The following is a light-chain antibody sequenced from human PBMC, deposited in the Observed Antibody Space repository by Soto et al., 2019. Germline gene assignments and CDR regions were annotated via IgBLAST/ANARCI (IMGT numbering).Light chain of an antibody. CDR1: SSDIDHYDY. Sequence: SDLTQPASVSGSPGQSITISCTGTSSDIDHYDYVSWYQQHPGKAPKLMIYHVTYRPSGVSNRYSGSKSGNSASLTISGLQADDEADYYCCSLTTSHTYVFGSGTKVTVL. CDR3: CSLTTSHTYV. CDR2: HVT. V-gene: IGLV2-14*03. J-gene: IGLJ1*01.